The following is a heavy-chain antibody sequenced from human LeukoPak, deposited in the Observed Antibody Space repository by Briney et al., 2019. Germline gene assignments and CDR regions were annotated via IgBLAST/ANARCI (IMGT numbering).Heavy chain of an antibody. CDR2: ISSSGSTI. V-gene: IGHV3-48*03. CDR3: ARALAHLQRGYYDSSSPFDY. J-gene: IGHJ4*02. D-gene: IGHD3-22*01. CDR1: GFTFSSYE. Sequence: GGSLRLSCAASGFTFSSYEMNWVRQAPGKGLEWVSYISSSGSTIYYADSVKGRFTISRDNAKNSLYLQMNSLRAEDTAVYYCARALAHLQRGYYDSSSPFDYWGQGTLVTVSS.